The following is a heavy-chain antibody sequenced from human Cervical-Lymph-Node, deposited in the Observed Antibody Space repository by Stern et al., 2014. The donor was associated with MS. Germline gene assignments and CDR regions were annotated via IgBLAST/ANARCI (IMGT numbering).Heavy chain of an antibody. CDR2: IRPIFGVT. D-gene: IGHD5-24*01. CDR3: ARAGTRDGYNWGNY. Sequence: VQLVESGAAVKKPGSSVKVSCKASGGTFSSYAISWVRQAPGQGLERMGRIRPIFGVTNSAQKFQGRVTITADKSTSTAYMELSGLRSDDTAVYYCARAGTRDGYNWGNYWGQGTLVIVSS. V-gene: IGHV1-69*09. J-gene: IGHJ4*02. CDR1: GGTFSSYA.